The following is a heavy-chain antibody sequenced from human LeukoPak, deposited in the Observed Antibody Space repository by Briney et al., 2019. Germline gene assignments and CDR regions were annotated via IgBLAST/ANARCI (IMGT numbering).Heavy chain of an antibody. J-gene: IGHJ4*02. Sequence: SGTLSLTCTVSGGSISSCGYYWSWIRQHPGKGLEWIGYIYYSGSTYYNPSLKSRVTISVDTSKNQFSLKLSSVTAADTAVYYCASVSRKGRGSPPIDYWGQGTLVTVSS. V-gene: IGHV4-31*03. CDR1: GGSISSCGYY. CDR3: ASVSRKGRGSPPIDY. CDR2: IYYSGST. D-gene: IGHD1-26*01.